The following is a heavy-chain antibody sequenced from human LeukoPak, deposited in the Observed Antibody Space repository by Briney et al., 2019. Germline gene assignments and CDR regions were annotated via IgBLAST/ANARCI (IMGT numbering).Heavy chain of an antibody. J-gene: IGHJ4*02. Sequence: SCKASGGTFSSYAMSWVRQAPGKGLEWVSAISGSGGSTYYADSVKGRFTISRDNSKNTLYLQMNSLRAEDTAVYYCAKDPRYYYDSSGYYPLDYWGQGTLVTVSS. D-gene: IGHD3-22*01. V-gene: IGHV3-23*01. CDR2: ISGSGGST. CDR1: GGTFSSYA. CDR3: AKDPRYYYDSSGYYPLDY.